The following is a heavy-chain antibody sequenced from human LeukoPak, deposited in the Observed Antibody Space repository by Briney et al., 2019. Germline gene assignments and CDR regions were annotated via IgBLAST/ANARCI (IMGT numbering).Heavy chain of an antibody. Sequence: SETLSLTCTVSGGSISSYYWSWTRQPPGKGLEWIGYIYYSGSTNYNPSLKSRVTISVDTSKNQFSLKLSSVTAADTAVYYCARYYYGSGSYENWFDPWGQGTLVTVSS. J-gene: IGHJ5*02. V-gene: IGHV4-59*01. CDR3: ARYYYGSGSYENWFDP. CDR1: GGSISSYY. CDR2: IYYSGST. D-gene: IGHD3-10*01.